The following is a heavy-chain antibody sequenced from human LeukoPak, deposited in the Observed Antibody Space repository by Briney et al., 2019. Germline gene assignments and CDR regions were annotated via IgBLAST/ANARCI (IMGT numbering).Heavy chain of an antibody. J-gene: IGHJ4*02. V-gene: IGHV1-18*01. CDR3: ARGSTARYYYDSSGYYRGAVDY. CDR2: ISAYNGNT. Sequence: ASVKVSCKASGYTFTSYDINWVRQAPGQGLECMGWISAYNGNTNYAQKFQGRVTMTKDTSTSTAYMELRSLRSDDTAVYYCARGSTARYYYDSSGYYRGAVDYWGQGTLVTVSS. D-gene: IGHD3-22*01. CDR1: GYTFTSYD.